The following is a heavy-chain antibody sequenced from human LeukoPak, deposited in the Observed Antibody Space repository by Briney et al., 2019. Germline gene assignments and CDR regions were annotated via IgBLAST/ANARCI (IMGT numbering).Heavy chain of an antibody. CDR2: INWNGGST. V-gene: IGHV3-20*04. J-gene: IGHJ4*02. D-gene: IGHD3-22*01. CDR1: GFTFSIYW. CDR3: ARVEYYYDSSGYYYFDY. Sequence: GGSLRLSCAASGFTFSIYWMHWVRQAPGRGLEWVSGINWNGGSTGYADSVKGRFTISRDNAKNSLYLQMNSLRAEDTALYYCARVEYYYDSSGYYYFDYWGQGTLVTVSS.